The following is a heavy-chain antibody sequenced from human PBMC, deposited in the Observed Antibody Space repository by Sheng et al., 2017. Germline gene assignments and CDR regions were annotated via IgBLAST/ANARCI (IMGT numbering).Heavy chain of an antibody. V-gene: IGHV4-39*07. J-gene: IGHJ3*02. CDR1: GGSISSSSYY. CDR3: ARDRYYYDSSGYYTDAFDI. D-gene: IGHD3-22*01. CDR2: IYYSGST. Sequence: QLQLQESGPGLVKPSETLSLTCTVSGGSISSSSYYWGWIRQPPGKGLEWIGSIYYSGSTYYNPSLKSRVTISVDTSKNQFSLKLSSVTAADTAVYYCARDRYYYDSSGYYTDAFDIWGQGTMV.